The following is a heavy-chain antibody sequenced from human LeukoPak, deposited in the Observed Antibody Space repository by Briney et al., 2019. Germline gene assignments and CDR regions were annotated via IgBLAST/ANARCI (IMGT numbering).Heavy chain of an antibody. V-gene: IGHV1-2*02. J-gene: IGHJ4*02. CDR1: GYTFTSYY. D-gene: IGHD5-18*01. CDR3: ARDRGNTAMVCDY. CDR2: INPNSGGT. Sequence: ASVKVSCKASGYTFTSYYMHWVRQAPGQGLEWMGWINPNSGGTDYAQKFQGRVTMTRDTSISTAYMELSRLRSDDTAVYYCARDRGNTAMVCDYWGRGTLVTVSS.